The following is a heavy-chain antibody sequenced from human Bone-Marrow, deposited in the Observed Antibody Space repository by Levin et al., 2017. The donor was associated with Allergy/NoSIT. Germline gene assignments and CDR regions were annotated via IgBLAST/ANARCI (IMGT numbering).Heavy chain of an antibody. CDR2: IIPIFGTA. D-gene: IGHD2-8*01. CDR3: TMGGYCTNGVCIFPLGY. CDR1: GGTFSSYA. V-gene: IGHV1-69*06. J-gene: IGHJ4*02. Sequence: GASVKVSCKASGGTFSSYAISWVRQAPGQGLEWMGGIIPIFGTANYAQKFQGRVTITADKSTSTAYMELSSLRSEDTAVYYCTMGGYCTNGVCIFPLGYWGQGTLVTVSS.